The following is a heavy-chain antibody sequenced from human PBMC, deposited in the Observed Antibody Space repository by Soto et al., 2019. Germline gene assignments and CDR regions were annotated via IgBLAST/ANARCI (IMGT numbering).Heavy chain of an antibody. Sequence: EVHLVESGGDLVQPGGSERLSCADSGFTFSSYWMHWVRQAPGKGLVWVSSISTDASSTSYADPVKGRFTISRDNAKNTLYLQMNSVRAEDTAVYYCAILPNKSPQNWGQGTLVIVSP. CDR1: GFTFSSYW. CDR2: ISTDASST. D-gene: IGHD2-15*01. J-gene: IGHJ1*01. V-gene: IGHV3-74*01. CDR3: AILPNKSPQN.